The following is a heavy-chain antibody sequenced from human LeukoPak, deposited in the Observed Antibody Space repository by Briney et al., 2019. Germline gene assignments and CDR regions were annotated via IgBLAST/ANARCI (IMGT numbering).Heavy chain of an antibody. Sequence: WASVKVSCKASGYTFTSYAMNWVRQAPGQGLEWMGWINTNTGNPTYAQGFTGRFVFSLDTSVSTAYPQISSLKAEDTAVYYCAREPKRYCSGGSCYYYYYYMDVWGKGITVTVSS. CDR3: AREPKRYCSGGSCYYYYYYMDV. CDR2: INTNTGNP. CDR1: GYTFTSYA. D-gene: IGHD2-15*01. J-gene: IGHJ6*03. V-gene: IGHV7-4-1*02.